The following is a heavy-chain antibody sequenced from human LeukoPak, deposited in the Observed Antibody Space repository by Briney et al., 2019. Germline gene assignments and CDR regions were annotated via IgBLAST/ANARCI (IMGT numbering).Heavy chain of an antibody. CDR3: ARPSYGGDFDY. Sequence: PSETPSLTCTVSGGSISSSSYYWGWIRQPPGKGLEWIGSIYYSGSTYYNPSLKSRVTISVDTSKNQFSLKLSSVTAADTAVYYCARPSYGGDFDYWGQGTLVTVSS. J-gene: IGHJ4*02. CDR2: IYYSGST. V-gene: IGHV4-39*01. D-gene: IGHD4-23*01. CDR1: GGSISSSSYY.